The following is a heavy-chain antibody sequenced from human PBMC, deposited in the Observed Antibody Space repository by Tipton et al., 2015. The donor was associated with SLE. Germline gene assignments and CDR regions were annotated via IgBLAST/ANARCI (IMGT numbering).Heavy chain of an antibody. V-gene: IGHV4-39*07. CDR2: IYYSGST. J-gene: IGHJ4*02. Sequence: TLSLTCAVYGGSFSCYYWGWIRQPPGKVLEWIGSIYYSGSTYYNPSLKSRVTISVDTSKNQFSLKLSSVTAADTAVYYCARFGTVFDYWGQGTLVTVSS. CDR1: GGSFSCYY. D-gene: IGHD1-7*01. CDR3: ARFGTVFDY.